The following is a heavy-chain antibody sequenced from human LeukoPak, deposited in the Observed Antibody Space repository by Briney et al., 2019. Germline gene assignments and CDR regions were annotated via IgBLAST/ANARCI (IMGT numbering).Heavy chain of an antibody. CDR3: ARHYDFWSGYYDY. CDR2: IYYSGST. D-gene: IGHD3-3*01. J-gene: IGHJ4*02. V-gene: IGHV4-39*01. CDR1: GGSISSSSYY. Sequence: PSETLSLTCTVPGGSISSSSYYWGWIRQPPGKGLEWIGSIYYSGSTYYNPSLKSRVTISVDTSKNQFSLKLSSVTAADTAVYYCARHYDFWSGYYDYWGQGTLVTVSS.